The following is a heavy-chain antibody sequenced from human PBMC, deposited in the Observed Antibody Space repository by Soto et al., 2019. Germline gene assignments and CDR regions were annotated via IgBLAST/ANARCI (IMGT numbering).Heavy chain of an antibody. CDR1: GYTFTSYA. CDR2: INAGNGNT. J-gene: IGHJ6*03. V-gene: IGHV1-3*01. Sequence: QVQLVQSGAEVKKPGASVKVSCKASGYTFTSYAMHWVRQAPGQRLEWMGWINAGNGNTKYSQKSQGRVTITRDTSASTAYMELSSLRSEDTAVYYCASGSLYYDFWSGYGYMDVWGKGTTVTVSS. CDR3: ASGSLYYDFWSGYGYMDV. D-gene: IGHD3-3*01.